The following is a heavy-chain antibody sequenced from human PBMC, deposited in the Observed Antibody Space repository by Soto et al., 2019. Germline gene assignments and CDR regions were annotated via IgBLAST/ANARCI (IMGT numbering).Heavy chain of an antibody. Sequence: QVQLVQSGAEVKKPGASVKVSCKASGYTFTSYGISWVRQAPGQGLEWMGWISAYNGNTNYAQKLQGRVTMTTDTSTSTAYMELRSLRSDDTAVYYCARVWDQLPNHYYYYYMDVWGKGTTVTVSS. J-gene: IGHJ6*03. CDR3: ARVWDQLPNHYYYYYMDV. V-gene: IGHV1-18*01. CDR1: GYTFTSYG. D-gene: IGHD2-2*01. CDR2: ISAYNGNT.